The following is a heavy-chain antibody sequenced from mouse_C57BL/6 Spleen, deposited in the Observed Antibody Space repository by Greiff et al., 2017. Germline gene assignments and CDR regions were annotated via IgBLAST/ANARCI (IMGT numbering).Heavy chain of an antibody. CDR1: GFNIKDYY. J-gene: IGHJ3*01. CDR2: IDPEDGGP. Sequence: EVQLQQSGAELVKPGASVKLSCTASGFNIKDYYMHWVKQRPEQGLEWIGRIDPEDGGPTSAPKFQGKATITADTYSNTAYLQLSSLTSEDTAVDYCAPITTVVATKFAYWGQGTLVTVSA. V-gene: IGHV14-2*01. CDR3: APITTVVATKFAY. D-gene: IGHD1-1*01.